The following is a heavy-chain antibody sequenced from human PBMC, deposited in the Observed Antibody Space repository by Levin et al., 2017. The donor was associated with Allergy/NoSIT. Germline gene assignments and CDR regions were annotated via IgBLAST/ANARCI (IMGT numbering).Heavy chain of an antibody. Sequence: SETLSLTCAVSGGSISSGGYSWSWIRQPPGKGLEWIGYIYHSGSTYYNPSLKSRVTISVDRSKNQFSLKLSSVTAADTAVYYCASYDSSGYNRPFDYWGQGTLVTVSS. D-gene: IGHD3-22*01. V-gene: IGHV4-30-2*01. CDR1: GGSISSGGYS. J-gene: IGHJ4*02. CDR3: ASYDSSGYNRPFDY. CDR2: IYHSGST.